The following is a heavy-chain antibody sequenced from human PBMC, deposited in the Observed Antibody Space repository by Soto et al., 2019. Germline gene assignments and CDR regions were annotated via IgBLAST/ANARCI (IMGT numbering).Heavy chain of an antibody. CDR1: GGSVSINTYS. J-gene: IGHJ1*01. CDR3: ARHDGTAG. V-gene: IGHV4-39*01. CDR2: MYYSGRT. Sequence: QLQLQESGPGLVKPSETLSLTCTVSGGSVSINTYSWGWIRQSPVTGLQWVGSMYYSGRTYSTPYLRSRASISIHTSKTQLPLRLTSVTVAHTATYYCARHDGTAGWGQGILVTVST. D-gene: IGHD6-13*01.